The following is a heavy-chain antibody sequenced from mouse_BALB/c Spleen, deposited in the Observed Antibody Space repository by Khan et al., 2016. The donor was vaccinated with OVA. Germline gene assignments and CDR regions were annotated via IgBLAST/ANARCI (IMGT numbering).Heavy chain of an antibody. Sequence: EVQLQESGPGLVKPSQSLSLTCSVTGYSITSGYFWNWIRQFPGNKLEWMGYIRYDGHSNYNPSLKNRISIPRAPSKNQFCLNLNSVTPEDTATYYCARGGSSGPAWFAYWGQGTLVTVSA. V-gene: IGHV3-6*02. CDR3: ARGGSSGPAWFAY. D-gene: IGHD3-1*01. CDR2: IRYDGHS. CDR1: GYSITSGYF. J-gene: IGHJ3*01.